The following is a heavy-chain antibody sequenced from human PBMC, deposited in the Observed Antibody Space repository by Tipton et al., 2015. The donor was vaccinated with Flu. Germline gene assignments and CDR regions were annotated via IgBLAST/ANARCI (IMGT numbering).Heavy chain of an antibody. D-gene: IGHD1-26*01. CDR3: ARETREGVFDV. CDR2: VHQTGST. Sequence: TLSLTCSVSGDSIGSPYFWGWIRQPPGKGLEWIGNVHQTGSTYYNPSLRSRITITVDRPKNHFSLRLTSVTAADTAVYYCARETREGVFDVWGQGTLVTVSS. V-gene: IGHV4-38-2*02. CDR1: GDSIGSPYF. J-gene: IGHJ3*01.